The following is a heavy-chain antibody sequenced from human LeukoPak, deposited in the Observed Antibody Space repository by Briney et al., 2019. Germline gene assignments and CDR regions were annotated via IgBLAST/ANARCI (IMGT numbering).Heavy chain of an antibody. V-gene: IGHV3-23*01. CDR2: ISNSGTST. D-gene: IGHD2-21*02. J-gene: IGHJ4*02. Sequence: GGSLRLSCAPSGFTFSNFAMTWVRQAPGKGLEWVSIISNSGTSTIYSDSVKGRFTISRDNSKNTLYLQMNSLRAVDTAIYYCAKGMGPYCDGDCSGRILDFWGQGTLVTVSS. CDR1: GFTFSNFA. CDR3: AKGMGPYCDGDCSGRILDF.